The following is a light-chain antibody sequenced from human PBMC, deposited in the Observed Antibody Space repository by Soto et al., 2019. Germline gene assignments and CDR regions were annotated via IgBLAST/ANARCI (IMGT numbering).Light chain of an antibody. CDR1: QSVSSKY. Sequence: DIVLTQSPGTLSLSPGERAALSCRAIQSVSSKYLAWYQQKPGQAPRLLIYGASNRATGIPDRFSGSGSGTDFTLIISRLEPEDFAVYYCQQHDTSPLTFGGGTKVDIK. CDR2: GAS. V-gene: IGKV3-20*01. CDR3: QQHDTSPLT. J-gene: IGKJ4*01.